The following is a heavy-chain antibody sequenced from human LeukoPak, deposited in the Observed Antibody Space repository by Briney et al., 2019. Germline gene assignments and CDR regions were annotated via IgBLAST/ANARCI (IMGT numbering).Heavy chain of an antibody. V-gene: IGHV3-23*01. J-gene: IGHJ4*02. D-gene: IGHD3-22*01. CDR2: ISASGGST. CDR1: GFTFSSYA. CDR3: ARAPGYYDSSAYYYRHFDS. Sequence: GGSLRLSCAASGFTFSSYAMSWVRQAPGKGLEWVSTISASGGSTYYADSVKGRFTISRDNSKNTLYLQMNSLSVEDTAVYYCARAPGYYDSSAYYYRHFDSWGQGTLVTVSS.